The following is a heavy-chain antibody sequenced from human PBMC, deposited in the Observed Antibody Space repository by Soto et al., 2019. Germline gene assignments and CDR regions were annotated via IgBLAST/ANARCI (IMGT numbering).Heavy chain of an antibody. CDR3: ARGGIIMVRGTTWFDP. J-gene: IGHJ5*02. D-gene: IGHD3-10*01. CDR2: INHSGSS. CDR1: GGSFSGYY. V-gene: IGHV4-34*01. Sequence: PSETLSLTCAVYGGSFSGYYWSWIRQPPGKGLEWIGEINHSGSSNYNPSLKSRVTISVDTSKNQFSLKLSSVTAADTAVYYCARGGIIMVRGTTWFDPWGQGTLVTVSS.